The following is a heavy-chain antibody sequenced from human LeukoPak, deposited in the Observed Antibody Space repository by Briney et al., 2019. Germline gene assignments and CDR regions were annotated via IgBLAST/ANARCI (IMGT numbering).Heavy chain of an antibody. D-gene: IGHD2-21*02. V-gene: IGHV1-2*02. CDR2: INPNSGGT. CDR3: ARGGTICSGGDCYLNWLDP. J-gene: IGHJ5*02. Sequence: GASVKVSCKASGYTFSGYYLHWVRQAPGQGLEWMGWINPNSGGTNYAQKFQGRVTVTRDTSISTAYMDLSRLTSDDTAVYYCARGGTICSGGDCYLNWLDPWGREPWSPSPQ. CDR1: GYTFSGYY.